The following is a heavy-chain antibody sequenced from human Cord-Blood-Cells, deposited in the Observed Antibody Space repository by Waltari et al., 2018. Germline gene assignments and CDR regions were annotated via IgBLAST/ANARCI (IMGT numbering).Heavy chain of an antibody. CDR2: IIPIFGTA. CDR1: GGTFSSYA. V-gene: IGHV1-69*01. D-gene: IGHD7-27*01. J-gene: IGHJ2*01. Sequence: QVQLVQSGAEVKKPGSSVKVSCKASGGTFSSYAISWVRQAPGQGLEGMGGIIPIFGTANYAQKFQGRVTITADESTSTAYMGLSSLRSEDTAVYYCARDRLLGISSYWYFDLWGRGTLVTVSS. CDR3: ARDRLLGISSYWYFDL.